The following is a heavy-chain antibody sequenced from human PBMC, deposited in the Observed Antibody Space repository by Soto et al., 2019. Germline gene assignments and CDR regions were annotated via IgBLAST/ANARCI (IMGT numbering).Heavy chain of an antibody. CDR3: ARDPSIVATIHFGLGSFDY. Sequence: QVQLQESGPGLVKPSETLSLTCAVSGYSISSGYYWGWIRQPPGKGLEWIGSIYHSGSTYYNPSLKSRVTISVDTSKNQFSLKLSSVTAADTAVYYCARDPSIVATIHFGLGSFDYWGQGTLVTVSS. J-gene: IGHJ4*02. D-gene: IGHD5-12*01. CDR1: GYSISSGYY. V-gene: IGHV4-38-2*02. CDR2: IYHSGST.